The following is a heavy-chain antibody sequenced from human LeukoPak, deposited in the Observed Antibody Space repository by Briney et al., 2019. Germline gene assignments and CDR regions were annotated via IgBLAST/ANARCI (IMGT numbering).Heavy chain of an antibody. V-gene: IGHV1-18*01. CDR2: ISAYNGNT. Sequence: ASVKVSCKASGYSFTSYGISWVRQAPGQRLEWMGWISAYNGNTNYAQKFQGRVTMTTDTSTTTAYMELRSLSSDDTAVYYCARGYSNPRQSMDVWGQGTTVTVSS. CDR1: GYSFTSYG. J-gene: IGHJ6*02. CDR3: ARGYSNPRQSMDV. D-gene: IGHD4-11*01.